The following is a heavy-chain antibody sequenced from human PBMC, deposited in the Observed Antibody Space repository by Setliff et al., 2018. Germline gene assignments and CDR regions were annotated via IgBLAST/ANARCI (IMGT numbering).Heavy chain of an antibody. D-gene: IGHD6-19*01. CDR1: GGSFSGYY. CDR3: ARGNSRSSVWYVVPHFDY. CDR2: INHTGST. Sequence: SETLSLTCAVYGGSFSGYYWSWIRQPPGKGLEWIGEINHTGSTNYSPSLKSRVTISVDTSKNQFSLEVLPLTAADTAVYYCARGNSRSSVWYVVPHFDYWGQGTLVTVSS. V-gene: IGHV4-34*01. J-gene: IGHJ4*02.